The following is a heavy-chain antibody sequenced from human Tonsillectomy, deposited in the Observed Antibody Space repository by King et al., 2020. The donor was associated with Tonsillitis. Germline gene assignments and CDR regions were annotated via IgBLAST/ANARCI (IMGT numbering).Heavy chain of an antibody. Sequence: VQLVESGAEVKKPGASVKVSCKASGYTFTSYDVNWVRQATGQGLEWMGWMNPYSGNTGYAQKVQGRVTMTRNTSISTAYMELSSLRSEDAAVYYCARVSLTYCSGTSCYAYYYYGMDVWGQGTTVTVSS. D-gene: IGHD2-2*01. CDR1: GYTFTSYD. V-gene: IGHV1-8*01. J-gene: IGHJ6*02. CDR3: ARVSLTYCSGTSCYAYYYYGMDV. CDR2: MNPYSGNT.